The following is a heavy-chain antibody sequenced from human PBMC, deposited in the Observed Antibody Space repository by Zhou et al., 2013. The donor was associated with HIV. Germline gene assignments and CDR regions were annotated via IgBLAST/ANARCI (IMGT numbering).Heavy chain of an antibody. CDR1: GYTFTSYG. V-gene: IGHV1-18*01. Sequence: QVQLVQSGAEVKKPGASVKVSCKASGYTFTSYGISWVRQAPGQGLEWMGWISAYNGNTNYAQKLQGRVTMTTDTSTSTAYMELRSLRSDDTAVYYCAREGVSGPMGGFIYYYYYGMDVWGQGTTVTVSS. J-gene: IGHJ6*02. CDR3: AREGVSGPMGGFIYYYYYGMDV. D-gene: IGHD3-3*01. CDR2: ISAYNGNT.